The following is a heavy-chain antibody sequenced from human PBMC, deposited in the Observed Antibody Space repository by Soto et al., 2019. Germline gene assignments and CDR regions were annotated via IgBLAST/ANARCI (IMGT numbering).Heavy chain of an antibody. CDR1: GGTFSSYA. CDR3: ARTLNYYGSGSYGYYYYCFDD. J-gene: IGHJ6*01. D-gene: IGHD3-10*01. Sequence: ASVKVSCKASGGTFSSYAISWVRQAPGQGLEWMGGIIPTFGTANYAQKFQGRVTITADKSTSTAYMELSSLRSEDTAVYYCARTLNYYGSGSYGYYYYCFDDWGHGTTVTVSS. V-gene: IGHV1-69*06. CDR2: IIPTFGTA.